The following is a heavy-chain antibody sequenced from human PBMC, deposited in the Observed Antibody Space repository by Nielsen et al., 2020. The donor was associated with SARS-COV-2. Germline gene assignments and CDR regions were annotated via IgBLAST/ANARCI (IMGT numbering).Heavy chain of an antibody. Sequence: GESLKISCAASGFTVNRNYMSWVRQAPGKGLEWVSLMYAGASTFYADSVKGRFTISRHNAENTVYLQMNSLRTDDTAVYYCARGVELPHQPPAMDVCGQGTTVTVSS. D-gene: IGHD2-15*01. J-gene: IGHJ6*02. CDR1: GFTVNRNY. CDR2: MYAGAST. CDR3: ARGVELPHQPPAMDV. V-gene: IGHV3-53*04.